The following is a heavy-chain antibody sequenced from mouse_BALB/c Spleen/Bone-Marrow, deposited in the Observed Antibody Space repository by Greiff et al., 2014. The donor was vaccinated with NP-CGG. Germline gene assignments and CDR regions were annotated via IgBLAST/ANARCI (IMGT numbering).Heavy chain of an antibody. CDR3: AGDVGNYYAMDY. CDR2: INPYTGET. CDR1: GFSFTGYT. D-gene: IGHD2-1*01. V-gene: IGHV1-26*01. J-gene: IGHJ4*01. Sequence: EVQLQQSGPELVKPGASMKISCKASGFSFTGYTMNWVKQSHGKNLEWIGLINPYTGETSYNQKFKGKATLTVDKSSSTAYMELLSLTSEDSAVYYCAGDVGNYYAMDYWGQGTSVTVSS.